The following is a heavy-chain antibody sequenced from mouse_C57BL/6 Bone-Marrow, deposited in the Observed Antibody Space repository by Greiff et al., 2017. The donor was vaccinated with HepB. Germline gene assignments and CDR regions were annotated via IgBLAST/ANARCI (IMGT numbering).Heavy chain of an antibody. CDR3: AREELGSSL. Sequence: VQLQQSGPELVKPGASVKISCKASGYAFSSSWMNWVKQRPGKGLEWIGRIYPGDGDTNYNGKFKGKATLTADKSSSTAYMQLSSLTSEDSAVYFCAREELGSSLWGTGTTVTVSS. D-gene: IGHD1-1*01. CDR1: GYAFSSSW. CDR2: IYPGDGDT. V-gene: IGHV1-82*01. J-gene: IGHJ1*03.